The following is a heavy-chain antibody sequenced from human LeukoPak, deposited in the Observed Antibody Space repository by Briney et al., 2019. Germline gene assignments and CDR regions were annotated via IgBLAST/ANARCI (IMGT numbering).Heavy chain of an antibody. CDR3: ARDAPYYYGSGSYEDYYYYYMDV. J-gene: IGHJ6*03. Sequence: SETLSLTCTVSGGSISSSSYYWSWIRQPPGKGLEWIGYIYYSGSTNYNPSLKSRVTISVDTSKNQFSLKLSSVTAADTAVYYCARDAPYYYGSGSYEDYYYYYMDVWGKGTTVTVSS. D-gene: IGHD3-10*01. CDR2: IYYSGST. V-gene: IGHV4-61*01. CDR1: GGSISSSSYY.